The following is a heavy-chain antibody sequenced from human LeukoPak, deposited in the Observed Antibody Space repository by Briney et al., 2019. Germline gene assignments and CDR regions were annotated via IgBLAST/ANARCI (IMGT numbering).Heavy chain of an antibody. D-gene: IGHD5-12*01. V-gene: IGHV4-59*08. CDR2: VSKSGST. Sequence: NSSETLSLTCTVSGGSITSHFWTWIRQAPGKGLEWLGYVSKSGSTNYNPSLQSRITISLDTSKNQFSLKLTSVTAADTAVSFCARDDYGVFDAFDVWGQGTVVTVSS. CDR1: GGSITSHF. J-gene: IGHJ3*01. CDR3: ARDDYGVFDAFDV.